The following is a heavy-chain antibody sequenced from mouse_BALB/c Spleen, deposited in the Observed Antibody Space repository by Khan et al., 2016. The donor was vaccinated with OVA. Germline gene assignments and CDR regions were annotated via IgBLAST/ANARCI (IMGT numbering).Heavy chain of an antibody. Sequence: QVQLKESGPGLVAPSQSLSITCTVSGFSLTSYGVHWVRQPPGKGLEWLVVIWSDGSTTSNSALKSRLNISKDSSKSQVFLKMNSLQTDDTAMYYCARGGFYAMDYWGQGTSVTVSS. V-gene: IGHV2-6*02. J-gene: IGHJ4*01. CDR2: IWSDGST. CDR3: ARGGFYAMDY. CDR1: GFSLTSYG.